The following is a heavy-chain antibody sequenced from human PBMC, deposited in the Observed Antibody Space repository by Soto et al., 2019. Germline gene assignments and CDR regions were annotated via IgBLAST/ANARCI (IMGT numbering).Heavy chain of an antibody. CDR3: ASTLYSSGWYYFDY. D-gene: IGHD6-19*01. J-gene: IGHJ4*02. V-gene: IGHV6-1*01. Sequence: SQTLSLTCAISGDSVSSNSAAWNWIRQSPSRGLEWLGRTYYGSKWYNDYAVSVKSRITINPDTSKNQFSLQLNSVTPEDTAVYYCASTLYSSGWYYFDYWGQGTLVTVSS. CDR2: TYYGSKWYN. CDR1: GDSVSSNSAA.